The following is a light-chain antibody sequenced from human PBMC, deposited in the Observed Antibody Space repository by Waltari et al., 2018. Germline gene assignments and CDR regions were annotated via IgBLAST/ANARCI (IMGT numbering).Light chain of an antibody. J-gene: IGKJ4*01. Sequence: DIVLTQSPATLSLSAGERATLSCRASQSVFNYLAWYQQKPGQAPRLPIYDTSKRATGIPARFSGSGSGTDFTLTISNLEAEDFALYFCQQGSVLPLTFGGGTKVDIK. CDR1: QSVFNY. CDR3: QQGSVLPLT. CDR2: DTS. V-gene: IGKV3-11*01.